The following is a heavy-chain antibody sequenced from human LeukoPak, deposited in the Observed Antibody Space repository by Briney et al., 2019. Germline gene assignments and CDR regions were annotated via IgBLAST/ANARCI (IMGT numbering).Heavy chain of an antibody. J-gene: IGHJ4*02. D-gene: IGHD6-19*01. CDR3: RRIMSYGSGWPGDFDY. CDR1: GGSFSGYY. CDR2: INHSGST. V-gene: IGHV4-34*01. Sequence: SETLSLTCAVYGGSFSGYYWSWIRQPPGKGLEWIGEINHSGSTNYNPSLKSRVTISVDTSKNQFSLKLSSVTAADTAVYYCRRIMSYGSGWPGDFDYWGQGTLVTVSS.